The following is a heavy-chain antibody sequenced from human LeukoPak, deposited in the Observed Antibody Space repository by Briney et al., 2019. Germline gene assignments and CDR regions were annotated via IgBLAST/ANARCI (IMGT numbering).Heavy chain of an antibody. Sequence: SETLSLTCTVSGGSISSSSYYWGWIRQPPGKGLEWIGSIYYSGSTYYNPSLKSRVTISVDTSKNQFSLKLSSVTAADTAVYYCARTPLDVHGDYVRFDYWGQGTLVTVSS. CDR2: IYYSGST. V-gene: IGHV4-39*01. CDR3: ARTPLDVHGDYVRFDY. J-gene: IGHJ4*02. D-gene: IGHD4-17*01. CDR1: GGSISSSSYY.